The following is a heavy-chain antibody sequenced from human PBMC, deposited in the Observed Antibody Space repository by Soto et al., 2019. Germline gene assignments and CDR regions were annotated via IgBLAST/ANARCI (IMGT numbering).Heavy chain of an antibody. CDR2: ISAYNGNT. Sequence: QVQLVQSGAEVKKPGASVKVSCKASGYTFTSYGISWVRQAPGQGLEWMGWISAYNGNTNYAQKLPGRVTMTTDTSTSRAYMERRSLRSDDTAVYYCVVAAQPNSFAYWGQETLVTVSS. V-gene: IGHV1-18*01. D-gene: IGHD2-15*01. J-gene: IGHJ4*02. CDR1: GYTFTSYG. CDR3: VVAAQPNSFAY.